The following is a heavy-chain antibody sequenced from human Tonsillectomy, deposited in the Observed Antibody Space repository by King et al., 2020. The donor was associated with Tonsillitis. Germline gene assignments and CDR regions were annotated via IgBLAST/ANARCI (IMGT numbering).Heavy chain of an antibody. CDR2: IYWNGYE. D-gene: IGHD4/OR15-4a*01. Sequence: ITLKESGPTLVKPTQTLTLTCTFSGFSLSTAGVGVGWIRQPPGKALEWLALIYWNGYERYNPSLKSRLTITKDTSKNEVVLTMTNMDPVDTATYYCAHLFGAALRWGQGTLVTDSS. V-gene: IGHV2-5*01. J-gene: IGHJ4*02. CDR1: GFSLSTAGVG. CDR3: AHLFGAALR.